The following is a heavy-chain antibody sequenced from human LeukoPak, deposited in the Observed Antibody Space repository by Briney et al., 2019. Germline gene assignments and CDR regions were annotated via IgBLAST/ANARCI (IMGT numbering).Heavy chain of an antibody. CDR3: ARDGASIAATTTSAFDI. CDR2: IYTSGST. Sequence: SETLSLTCTVSGGSISSGSYYWSWIRQPAGKGLEWIGRIYTSGSTNYNPSLKSRVTISVDTSKNQFSLKLSSVTAADTAVYYCARDGASIAATTTSAFDIWGQGTMVTVSS. D-gene: IGHD6-6*01. CDR1: GGSISSGSYY. V-gene: IGHV4-61*02. J-gene: IGHJ3*02.